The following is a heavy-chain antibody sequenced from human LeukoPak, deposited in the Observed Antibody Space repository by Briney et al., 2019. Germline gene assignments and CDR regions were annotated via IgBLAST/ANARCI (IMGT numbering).Heavy chain of an antibody. D-gene: IGHD3-16*01. V-gene: IGHV4-59*01. CDR1: GGSISPYY. CDR2: IYYSGST. Sequence: SETLSLTCTASGGSISPYYWSWIRQPPGKGLEWIGYIYYSGSTNYNPSLKGRVTISVDTSKSQFSLKLSSVTAADTAVYYCARGGYYFLYWGQGTLVTVSS. J-gene: IGHJ4*02. CDR3: ARGGYYFLY.